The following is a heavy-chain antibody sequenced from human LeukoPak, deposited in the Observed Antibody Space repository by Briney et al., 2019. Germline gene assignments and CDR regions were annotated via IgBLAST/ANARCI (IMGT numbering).Heavy chain of an antibody. V-gene: IGHV4-34*01. Sequence: KPSEALSLTCAVYGGSFSGYYWSWIRQPPGKGLEWIGEINHSGSTNYNPSLKSRVTISVDTSKNQFSLKLSSVTAADTAVYYCASSERVAGWGFYYFDYWGQGTLVTVSS. CDR2: INHSGST. CDR3: ASSERVAGWGFYYFDY. J-gene: IGHJ4*02. CDR1: GGSFSGYY. D-gene: IGHD6-19*01.